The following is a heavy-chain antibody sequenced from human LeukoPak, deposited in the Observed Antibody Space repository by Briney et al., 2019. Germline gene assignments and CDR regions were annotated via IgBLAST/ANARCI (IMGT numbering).Heavy chain of an antibody. Sequence: GATVKVSCKASGYTFTSYGISWVRHAPVQELEWMGWISVYNGNTKYAQMVQDRVTMTTDTSTSTAYMELRSLRSDATAVYYCARDSPPNYSDSSGYYSDAFDIWGQGTMVTVSS. J-gene: IGHJ3*02. CDR3: ARDSPPNYSDSSGYYSDAFDI. CDR1: GYTFTSYG. D-gene: IGHD3-22*01. V-gene: IGHV1-18*01. CDR2: ISVYNGNT.